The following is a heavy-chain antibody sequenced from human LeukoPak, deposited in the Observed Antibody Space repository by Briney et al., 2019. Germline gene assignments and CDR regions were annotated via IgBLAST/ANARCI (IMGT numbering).Heavy chain of an antibody. CDR3: ARTTGCSSTSCYVNF. CDR2: IWYDGSNK. Sequence: PGGSLRLSCAASRFTFSSYAMSWVRQAPGKGLEWVAVIWYDGSNKYYADSVKGRFTISRDNSKSTLYLQMNSLRAEDTAVYYCARTTGCSSTSCYVNFWGQGTLVTVSS. D-gene: IGHD2-2*01. CDR1: RFTFSSYA. J-gene: IGHJ4*02. V-gene: IGHV3-33*08.